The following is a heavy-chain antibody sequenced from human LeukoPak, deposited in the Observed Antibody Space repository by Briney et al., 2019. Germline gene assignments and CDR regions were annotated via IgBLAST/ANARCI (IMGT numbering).Heavy chain of an antibody. J-gene: IGHJ4*02. CDR3: ARSIAYCSGGNCYLSY. CDR2: IYPGDSDT. Sequence: RHGESLKISCKGSGYSFPNYWIVWVRQMPGKGLEWMGIIYPGDSDTRYSPSFQGQVTISADKSISTAYLQWSSLKASDTAMYYCARSIAYCSGGNCYLSYWGQGTLVTVSS. V-gene: IGHV5-51*01. D-gene: IGHD2-15*01. CDR1: GYSFPNYW.